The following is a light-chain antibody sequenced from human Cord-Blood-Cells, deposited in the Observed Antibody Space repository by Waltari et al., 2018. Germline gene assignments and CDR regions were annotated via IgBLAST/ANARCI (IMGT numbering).Light chain of an antibody. J-gene: IGKJ1*01. V-gene: IGKV1-39*01. Sequence: DIQMTQSPSSLSASVGDRVTITCRASQSISSYLNWDQQKPGKAPKLLIYAASSLQSGVPSRFSGSGSGTDVTLTISSLQPEDFATYYCQQSYSTPQTFGQGTKVEIK. CDR1: QSISSY. CDR2: AAS. CDR3: QQSYSTPQT.